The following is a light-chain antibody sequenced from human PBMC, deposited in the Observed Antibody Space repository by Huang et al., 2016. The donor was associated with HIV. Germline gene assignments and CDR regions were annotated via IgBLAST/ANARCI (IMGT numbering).Light chain of an antibody. V-gene: IGKV3-20*01. CDR1: QSVGIY. J-gene: IGKJ3*01. Sequence: EIVLTQSPGTLSLSPGESATLSCRASQSVGIYLAWYQQKPGQAPRLLIYGASTRVTGIPDRFSGGGSGTDFTLSISRLEPEDFAVYYCQQYERPPDTFGPGTKVNIK. CDR2: GAS. CDR3: QQYERPPDT.